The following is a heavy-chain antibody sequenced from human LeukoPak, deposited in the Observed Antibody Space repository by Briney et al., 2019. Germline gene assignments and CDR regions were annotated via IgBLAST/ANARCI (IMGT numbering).Heavy chain of an antibody. D-gene: IGHD3-22*01. J-gene: IGHJ4*02. V-gene: IGHV4-59*12. CDR3: ARVLRGGYYDSSGPITNFDY. CDR2: IYYSGNT. CDR1: GGSISSSY. Sequence: PSETLSLTCTVSGGSISSSYWSWIRQPPGKGLEWIGYIYYSGNTNYNPSLKSRVTISVDTSKNQFSLKLSSVTAADTAVYYCARVLRGGYYDSSGPITNFDYWGQGTLVTVSS.